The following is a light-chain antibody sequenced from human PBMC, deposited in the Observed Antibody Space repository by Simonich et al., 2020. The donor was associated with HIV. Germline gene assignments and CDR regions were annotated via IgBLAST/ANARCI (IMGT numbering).Light chain of an antibody. V-gene: IGKV2D-29*02. J-gene: IGKJ5*01. CDR2: AVS. Sequence: DIVMTQTPLSLSVTPGQPASISCKSSQSLLHSDGKTYLYWYLQKPGQSPRLLIYAVSTRFSGVPDRFSGSGSGTHFTLKIGRVEAEDVGVYYCMQSKQLPITFGQGTRLEIK. CDR1: QSLLHSDGKTY. CDR3: MQSKQLPIT.